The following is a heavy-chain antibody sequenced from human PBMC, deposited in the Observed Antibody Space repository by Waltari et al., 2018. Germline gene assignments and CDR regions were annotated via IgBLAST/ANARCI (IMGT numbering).Heavy chain of an antibody. Sequence: QVQLQESGPGLVKPSETLSLTCTVSGGSISSHYWSWIRQPPGKGLEWIGYIYYSGSTNYNPSLKSRVTISVDTSKNQFSLKLSSVTAADTAVYYCATEPPNSGPHDYWGQGTLVTVSS. D-gene: IGHD1-26*01. J-gene: IGHJ4*02. V-gene: IGHV4-59*11. CDR2: IYYSGST. CDR1: GGSISSHY. CDR3: ATEPPNSGPHDY.